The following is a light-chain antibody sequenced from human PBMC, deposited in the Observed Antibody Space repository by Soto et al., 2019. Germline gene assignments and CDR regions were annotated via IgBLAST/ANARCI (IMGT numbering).Light chain of an antibody. Sequence: EIVMTQSPLSLPVTPGEPASISCRSSHSLLHSNGYNYLDWYLQKPGQSPQLLIYLGSNRASGVPDRFSGSGSGTDFTLKISRVEAEDVGVYYCMQALQTPLTFGGGTKVDIK. CDR2: LGS. J-gene: IGKJ4*01. CDR3: MQALQTPLT. V-gene: IGKV2-28*01. CDR1: HSLLHSNGYNY.